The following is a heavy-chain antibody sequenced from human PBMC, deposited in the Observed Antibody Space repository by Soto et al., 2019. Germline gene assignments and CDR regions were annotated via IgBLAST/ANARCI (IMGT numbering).Heavy chain of an antibody. CDR1: GFTFSGYA. Sequence: EVQLLESGGGLVQPGGSLRLSCAASGFTFSGYAMSWVRQAPGKGLEWVSAITGSGGSTYYADSVKGRFTISRDNSKNTRYLQMNSLLADDTALYYCAKGPNTLNPRFIDYWGQGALVTVS. D-gene: IGHD2-8*01. V-gene: IGHV3-23*01. J-gene: IGHJ4*02. CDR3: AKGPNTLNPRFIDY. CDR2: ITGSGGST.